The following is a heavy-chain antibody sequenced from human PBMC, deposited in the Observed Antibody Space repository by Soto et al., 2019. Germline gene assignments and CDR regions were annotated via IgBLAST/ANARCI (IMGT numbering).Heavy chain of an antibody. D-gene: IGHD3-22*01. V-gene: IGHV1-18*01. CDR1: GYTFITYG. J-gene: IGHJ4*02. CDR2: ISTYNGNT. Sequence: QVQLVQSGAEVKKPGASVKVSCKASGYTFITYGVSWVRQAPGQGLDWLGWISTYNGNTRYAERLQGRVTMTTDTTTNTAYMERRNLRSDDTAVYYCARGPTDYYDNSANYFVDYWGQGTRFTVSS. CDR3: ARGPTDYYDNSANYFVDY.